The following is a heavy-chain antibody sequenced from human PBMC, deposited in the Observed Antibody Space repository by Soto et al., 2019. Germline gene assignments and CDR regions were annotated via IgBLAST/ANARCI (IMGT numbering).Heavy chain of an antibody. CDR2: INGDNGNT. CDR1: GYTFTSYS. D-gene: IGHD4-4*01. CDR3: ASSYSNYALIDYYYYGMDV. V-gene: IGHV1-3*01. J-gene: IGHJ6*02. Sequence: ASVKVSCKASGYTFTSYSMHWVRQAPGQRLEWMGWINGDNGNTKYSQKFQGRVTITRDTSASTAYMELSSLRSEDTAVYYCASSYSNYALIDYYYYGMDVWGQVTTVTVSS.